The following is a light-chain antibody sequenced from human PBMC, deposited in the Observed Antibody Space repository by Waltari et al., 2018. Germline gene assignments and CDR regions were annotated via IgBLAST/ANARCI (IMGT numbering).Light chain of an antibody. V-gene: IGKV4-1*01. CDR1: QSVLYNVNNKNY. CDR3: QNYYTTPAT. J-gene: IGKJ1*01. Sequence: DIVMTQFPNSLAVSLGERATISCKSSQSVLYNVNNKNYLAWYQQNPGQPHKLLFRWGSTRESGVPDRVSGSGSVTDFTLTISSLQSEDVAVYYCQNYYTTPATFGQGTKVEIK. CDR2: WGS.